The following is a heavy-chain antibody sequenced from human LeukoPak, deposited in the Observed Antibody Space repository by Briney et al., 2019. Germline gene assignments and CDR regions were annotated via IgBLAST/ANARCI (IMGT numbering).Heavy chain of an antibody. CDR2: IYPGDSDT. Sequence: PGESLKISCKGSGYSFTSYWIGWVRQMPGKGLEWMGIIYPGDSDTRYSPSFQGQVTISADKSISTAYLQWSSLKASDTAMYYCARHPPHSSSWRAIDYWGQGTLVTVSS. J-gene: IGHJ4*02. D-gene: IGHD6-13*01. CDR3: ARHPPHSSSWRAIDY. CDR1: GYSFTSYW. V-gene: IGHV5-51*01.